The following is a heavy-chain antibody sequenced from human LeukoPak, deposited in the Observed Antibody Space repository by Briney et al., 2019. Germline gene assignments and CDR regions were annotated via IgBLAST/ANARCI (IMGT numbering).Heavy chain of an antibody. D-gene: IGHD6-19*01. CDR2: VSDSGSGK. CDR1: GFTFSIYD. CDR3: AKGKGSSVWFD. V-gene: IGHV3-23*01. J-gene: IGHJ4*02. Sequence: GGSLRLSCAASGFTFSIYDMRWVRQAPGRGREGGAAVSDSGSGKYYADSVTGLFTISRDNSKNTLYLQMTSLRAEDTALYYCAKGKGSSVWFDWGQGTLVTVSS.